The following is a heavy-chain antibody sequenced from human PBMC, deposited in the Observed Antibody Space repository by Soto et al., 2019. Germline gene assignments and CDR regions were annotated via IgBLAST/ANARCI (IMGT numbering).Heavy chain of an antibody. CDR3: ARDQSPSSGWPGMDV. CDR2: INPNSGGT. CDR1: GYTFTDYY. V-gene: IGHV1-2*02. D-gene: IGHD6-19*01. Sequence: ASVKVSLKASGYTFTDYYMHWVRQAPGQGLEWMGWINPNSGGTNYAQKFQGRVTMTRDSSISTAYMELNRLRSDDTAVYYFARDQSPSSGWPGMDVWGQGTTVTVSS. J-gene: IGHJ6*02.